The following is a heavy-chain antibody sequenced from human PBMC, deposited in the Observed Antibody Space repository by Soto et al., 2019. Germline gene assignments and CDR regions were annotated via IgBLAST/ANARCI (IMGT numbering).Heavy chain of an antibody. CDR1: GGAFNSYT. CDR3: ARVRGPGDY. CDR2: IIPIVGRP. Sequence: QVQLVQSGAEVKKPGSSVKVSCRASGGAFNSYTISWVRQAPGHGLEWMGTIIPIVGRPNYAQKFQGRVSITADKSTSAAFLELSNLRSDDTAIYYRARVRGPGDYWGQGTLVTVSS. V-gene: IGHV1-69*08. J-gene: IGHJ4*02. D-gene: IGHD3-10*01.